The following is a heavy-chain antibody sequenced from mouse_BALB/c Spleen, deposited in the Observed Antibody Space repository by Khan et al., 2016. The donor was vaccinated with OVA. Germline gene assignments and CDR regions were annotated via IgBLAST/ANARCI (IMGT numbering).Heavy chain of an antibody. CDR3: ARGGDGYYFDY. J-gene: IGHJ2*01. D-gene: IGHD2-3*01. CDR1: GYTFTSYW. Sequence: QVQLQQSGAELARPGASVKLSCKASGYTFTSYWMQWVKQRPGQGLEWIGAIYPGDGDTRYTQKFKGKATLTADKSSSTAYMQLSSLASEDSAVYYCARGGDGYYFDYWGQGTTLTVSS. V-gene: IGHV1-87*01. CDR2: IYPGDGDT.